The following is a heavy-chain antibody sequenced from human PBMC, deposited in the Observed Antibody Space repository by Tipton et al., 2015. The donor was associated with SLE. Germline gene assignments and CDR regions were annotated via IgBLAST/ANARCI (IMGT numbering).Heavy chain of an antibody. Sequence: GSLRLSCAASGFTFSSFAMSWVRQAPGKGLEWVSVIYSGGSTYYADSVKGRFTISGDNSKNTLYLQMNSLRAEDTAVYYCAKISYWGQGTLVTVSS. CDR1: GFTFSSFA. V-gene: IGHV3-23*03. CDR3: AKISY. CDR2: IYSGGST. J-gene: IGHJ4*02.